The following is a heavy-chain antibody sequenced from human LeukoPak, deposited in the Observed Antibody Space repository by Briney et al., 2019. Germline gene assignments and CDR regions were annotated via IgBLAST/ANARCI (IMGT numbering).Heavy chain of an antibody. J-gene: IGHJ4*02. V-gene: IGHV3-23*01. Sequence: GGSLRLSCAASGFTFSSYAMSWVRQAPGKGLEWVSAISGSGGSTYYADSVKGRFTISTDNSKNTLYLQMNSLRAEDTAVYYCAKRGAEVGATVAPGDYWGQGTLVTVSS. CDR3: AKRGAEVGATVAPGDY. CDR2: ISGSGGST. D-gene: IGHD1-26*01. CDR1: GFTFSSYA.